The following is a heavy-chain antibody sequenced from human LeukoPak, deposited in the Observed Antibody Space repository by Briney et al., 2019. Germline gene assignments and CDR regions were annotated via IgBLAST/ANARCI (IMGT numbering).Heavy chain of an antibody. D-gene: IGHD1-26*01. J-gene: IGHJ4*02. CDR2: INRSGST. Sequence: SETLSLTCAVYGGSFNGDYWSWVRQPPGKGLEWIAEINRSGSTNYNPSLKSRIAISMDTSKNQFSLRLSSVTAADTAVYYCAGGVGATEDYWGQGTLVTVSS. V-gene: IGHV4-34*01. CDR1: GGSFNGDY. CDR3: AGGVGATEDY.